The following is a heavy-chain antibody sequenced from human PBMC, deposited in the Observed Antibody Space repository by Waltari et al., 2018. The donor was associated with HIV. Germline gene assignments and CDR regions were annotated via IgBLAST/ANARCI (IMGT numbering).Heavy chain of an antibody. CDR2: IYYSGST. Sequence: QVQLQESGPGLVKPSETLSLTCTVSGGSISSYYWSWIRQPPGKGLEWIGYIYYSGSTNYNPSLKSRVTISVDTSKNQFSLKLSSVTAADTAVYYCASNGKYSSGWFDYWGQGTLVTVSS. V-gene: IGHV4-59*01. D-gene: IGHD6-19*01. CDR1: GGSISSYY. CDR3: ASNGKYSSGWFDY. J-gene: IGHJ4*02.